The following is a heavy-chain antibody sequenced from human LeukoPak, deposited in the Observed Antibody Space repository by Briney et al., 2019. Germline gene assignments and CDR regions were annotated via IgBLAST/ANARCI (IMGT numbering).Heavy chain of an antibody. CDR3: AKGEKYYDILTGYYIPPFARDY. J-gene: IGHJ4*02. Sequence: PGGSLRLSCAASGFTFSSYGMHWVRQAPGKGLEWVAYIRYDGSNKYYADSVKGRFTISRDNSKNTLYLQMNSLRAEDTAVYYCAKGEKYYDILTGYYIPPFARDYWGQGTLVTVSS. CDR2: IRYDGSNK. D-gene: IGHD3-9*01. CDR1: GFTFSSYG. V-gene: IGHV3-30*02.